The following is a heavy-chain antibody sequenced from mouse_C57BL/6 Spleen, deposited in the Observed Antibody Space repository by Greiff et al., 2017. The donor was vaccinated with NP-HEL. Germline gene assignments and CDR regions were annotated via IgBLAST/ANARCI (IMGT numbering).Heavy chain of an antibody. CDR2: INPGSGGT. D-gene: IGHD4-1*01. J-gene: IGHJ3*01. V-gene: IGHV1-54*01. CDR1: GYAFTNYL. Sequence: VQLQQSGAELVRPGTSVKVSCKASGYAFTNYLIEWVKQRPGQGLEWIGVINPGSGGTNYNEKFKGKATLTADKSSSTAYMQLSSLTSEDSAVYVCARSGAYWGQGTLVTVSA. CDR3: ARSGAY.